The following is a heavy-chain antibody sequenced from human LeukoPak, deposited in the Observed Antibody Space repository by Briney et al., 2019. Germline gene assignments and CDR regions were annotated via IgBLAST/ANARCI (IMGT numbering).Heavy chain of an antibody. D-gene: IGHD7-27*01. CDR3: ARSGYYYYMDV. CDR1: VGSISSYY. CDR2: IYTSGST. J-gene: IGHJ6*03. V-gene: IGHV4-4*09. Sequence: SETLSLTCTVSVGSISSYYWSWIRQPPGKGLEGIGYIYTSGSTNYNPSLKSRVTISVDTSKNQFSLKLSSVTAADTAVYYCARSGYYYYMDVWGKGTTVTVSS.